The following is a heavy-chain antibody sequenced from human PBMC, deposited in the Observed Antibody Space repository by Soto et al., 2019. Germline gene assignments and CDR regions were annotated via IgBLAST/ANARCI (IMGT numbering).Heavy chain of an antibody. Sequence: SETLSLTCTVSGASISSGGYYWSWIRQHPGKGLEWIGYIYSSGTTYYNPSLKSRVSISLDTSENQFSLKLSSVTAADTAVYYCARGDPYYDILTRYFEYYFDYWGMGTLVT. CDR1: GASISSGGYY. V-gene: IGHV4-31*03. J-gene: IGHJ4*02. CDR2: IYSSGTT. D-gene: IGHD3-9*01. CDR3: ARGDPYYDILTRYFEYYFDY.